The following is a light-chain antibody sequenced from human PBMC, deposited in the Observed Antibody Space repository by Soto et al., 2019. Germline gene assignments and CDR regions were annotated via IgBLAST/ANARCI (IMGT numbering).Light chain of an antibody. J-gene: IGLJ3*02. Sequence: QLVLTQSPSASASLGASVKLTCTLSSGYSSYAIAWHQQQPEKGPRYLMKLNSDGSHSKGDGIPDRFSGSSSGAERYLTISSLQSEDEADYYCQTWGTGIHWVFGGGTKLTVL. V-gene: IGLV4-69*01. CDR3: QTWGTGIHWV. CDR1: SGYSSYA. CDR2: LNSDGSH.